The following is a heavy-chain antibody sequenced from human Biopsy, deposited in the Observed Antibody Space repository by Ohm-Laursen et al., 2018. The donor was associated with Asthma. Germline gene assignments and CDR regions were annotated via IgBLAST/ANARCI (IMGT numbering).Heavy chain of an antibody. D-gene: IGHD3-3*02. J-gene: IGHJ1*01. Sequence: RLSCAASGFTVSTNGMSWVRQPPGKGLEWVANIKHDGTEKNHVDSLKGRFTISRDNAKNSLYLQMNSLRAEDTAVYYCARTFHFWSPYHAEHYQLWGQGTLVTVSS. CDR3: ARTFHFWSPYHAEHYQL. V-gene: IGHV3-7*01. CDR1: GFTVSTNG. CDR2: IKHDGTEK.